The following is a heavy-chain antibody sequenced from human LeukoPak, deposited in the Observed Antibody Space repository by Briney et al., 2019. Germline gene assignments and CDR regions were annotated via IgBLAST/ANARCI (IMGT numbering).Heavy chain of an antibody. CDR3: ARITMVRGVRYGMDV. CDR1: GGSISSYY. V-gene: IGHV4-4*07. Sequence: SETLSLTCTVSGGSISSYYWSWTRQPAGKGLEWIRRIYTSGSTNYNPSLKSRVTMSVDTSKNQFPLKLSSVTAADTAVYYCARITMVRGVRYGMDVWGQGTTVTVSS. D-gene: IGHD3-10*01. J-gene: IGHJ6*02. CDR2: IYTSGST.